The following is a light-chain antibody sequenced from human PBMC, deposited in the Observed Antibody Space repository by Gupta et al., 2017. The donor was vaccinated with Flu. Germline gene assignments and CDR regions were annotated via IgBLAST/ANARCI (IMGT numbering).Light chain of an antibody. V-gene: IGLV1-47*01. CDR3: GVWDESLNMWV. J-gene: IGLJ3*02. CDR1: SPNIERNY. CDR2: RNG. Sequence: QSVLTQPPSMSGTPGQRVTISCSGSSPNIERNYVYWYQQLPAAAPKLLIYRNGLRPSGVPGRFSASKSGSSASLAISGLRSEDEADYYCGVWDESLNMWVFGGGTRLTVL.